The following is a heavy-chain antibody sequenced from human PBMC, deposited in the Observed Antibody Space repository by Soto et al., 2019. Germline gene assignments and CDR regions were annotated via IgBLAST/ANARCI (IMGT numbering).Heavy chain of an antibody. CDR2: ISDDGSRT. Sequence: EVQLLESGGGLVQPGGSLRLSCAASGFSFSTFEMSWVRQAPGRGLEWVSFISDDGSRTYYADAVKGRFTISRDNSTHTLYLQMSSLTAEDTAVYACVKGGWLDFWGQGTLVTVSS. J-gene: IGHJ5*01. CDR3: VKGGWLDF. V-gene: IGHV3-23*01. D-gene: IGHD3-16*01. CDR1: GFSFSTFE.